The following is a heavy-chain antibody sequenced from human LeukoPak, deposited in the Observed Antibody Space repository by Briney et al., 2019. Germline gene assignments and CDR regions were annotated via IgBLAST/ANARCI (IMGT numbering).Heavy chain of an antibody. D-gene: IGHD2-15*01. CDR2: ISGSGGST. J-gene: IGHJ3*02. CDR1: GFTFSSYA. CDR3: AKKPCSSSSCARGSAFDI. V-gene: IGHV3-23*01. Sequence: GGSLRLPCAASGFTFSSYAMSWVRQAPGKGLEWVSAISGSGGSTYYADSVKGRFTISRDNSKNTLYLQMNSLRAEDTAVYYCAKKPCSSSSCARGSAFDIWGQGTMVTVSS.